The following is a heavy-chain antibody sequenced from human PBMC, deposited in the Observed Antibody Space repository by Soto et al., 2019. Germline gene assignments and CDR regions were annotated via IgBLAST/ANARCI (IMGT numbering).Heavy chain of an antibody. V-gene: IGHV4-61*08. J-gene: IGHJ4*02. CDR3: ARGEKDWRDY. D-gene: IGHD1-1*01. Sequence: QVQLHESGPGLVKVSETLSLTCTISGGSVFSGAFYWSWIRQPPGKGLEWIGYIHYSGTTNYNPSLKSRVAITVDPSQTQFSLTLTSVTAADAAVYYCARGEKDWRDYWGQGTLVTVSS. CDR2: IHYSGTT. CDR1: GGSVFSGAFY.